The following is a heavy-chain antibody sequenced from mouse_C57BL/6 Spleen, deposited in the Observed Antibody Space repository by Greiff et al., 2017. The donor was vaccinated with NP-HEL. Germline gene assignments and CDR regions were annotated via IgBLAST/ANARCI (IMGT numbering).Heavy chain of an antibody. J-gene: IGHJ2*01. Sequence: EVKLVESGGGLVKPGGSLKLSCAASGFTFSDYGMHWVRQAPEKGLEWVAYISSGSSTIYYADTVKGRFTISRDNAKNTLFLQMTSLRSEDTAMYYWARGEIYLNGYWGQGTTLTVSS. D-gene: IGHD2-1*01. CDR1: GFTFSDYG. CDR2: ISSGSSTI. CDR3: ARGEIYLNGY. V-gene: IGHV5-17*01.